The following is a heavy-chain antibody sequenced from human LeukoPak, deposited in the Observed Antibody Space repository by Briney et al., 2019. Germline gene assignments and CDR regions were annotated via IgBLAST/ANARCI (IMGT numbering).Heavy chain of an antibody. D-gene: IGHD3-22*01. J-gene: IGHJ4*02. CDR3: ARVTLYYDSSGYYSY. CDR2: ISGSGGST. CDR1: GFTFSSYA. V-gene: IGHV3-23*01. Sequence: GGSLRLSCAASGFTFSSYAMSWVRQAPGKGLEWVSAISGSGGSTYYADSVKGRFTISRDNSKNTLYLQMNSLRAEDTAVYYCARVTLYYDSSGYYSYWGQGTLVTVSS.